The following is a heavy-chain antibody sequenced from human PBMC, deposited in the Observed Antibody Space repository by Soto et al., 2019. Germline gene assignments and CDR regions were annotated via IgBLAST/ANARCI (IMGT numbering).Heavy chain of an antibody. J-gene: IGHJ4*02. CDR3: ARVTIAARLYFFAY. Sequence: PSETLSLTCTVSGGSISSSSYYWGWIRQPPGKGLEWIGSIYYSGSTYYNPSLKSRVTISVDTSKNQFSLKLSSVTAADTAVYYCARVTIAARLYFFAYWGQGTLVTVSS. D-gene: IGHD6-6*01. CDR2: IYYSGST. CDR1: GGSISSSSYY. V-gene: IGHV4-39*01.